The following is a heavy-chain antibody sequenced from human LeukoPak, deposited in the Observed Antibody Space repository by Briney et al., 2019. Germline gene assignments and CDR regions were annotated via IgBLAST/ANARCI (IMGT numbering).Heavy chain of an antibody. Sequence: KPSETLSLTCTVSGGSISSNYWSWIRQPPGKGLEWIGYIYYSGSTNYNPPLKSRVTISVDTSKNQFSLKVSSVTAADTAVYYCARRNDPYGMDVWGQGTTVTVSS. V-gene: IGHV4-59*08. D-gene: IGHD1-1*01. CDR2: IYYSGST. CDR1: GGSISSNY. CDR3: ARRNDPYGMDV. J-gene: IGHJ6*02.